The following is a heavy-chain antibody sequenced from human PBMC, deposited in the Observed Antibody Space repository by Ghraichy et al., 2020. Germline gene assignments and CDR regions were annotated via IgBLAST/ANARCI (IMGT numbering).Heavy chain of an antibody. Sequence: ASVKVSCKASGYTFTSYGISWVRQAPGQGLEWMGWISAYNGNTNYAQKLQGRVTMTTDTSTNTAYMELRSLRSDDTAVYYCARDGVVVITTGWFDPWCQGTLVTVSS. V-gene: IGHV1-18*01. CDR1: GYTFTSYG. J-gene: IGHJ5*02. CDR2: ISAYNGNT. D-gene: IGHD3-22*01. CDR3: ARDGVVVITTGWFDP.